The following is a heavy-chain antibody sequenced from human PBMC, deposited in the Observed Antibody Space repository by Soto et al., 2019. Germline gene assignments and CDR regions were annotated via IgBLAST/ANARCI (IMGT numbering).Heavy chain of an antibody. CDR2: IYYSGSRSA. CDR1: AGSINSGDYY. Sequence: SETLSLTCTVSAGSINSGDYYWSWIRQPPGKGLEWIGYIYYSGSRSAYYNPSLESRITINPDTSKNQFSLQLNSVTPEDTAVYYCAREKASGNWFDPWGQGTLVTVSS. V-gene: IGHV4-30-4*01. CDR3: AREKASGNWFDP. J-gene: IGHJ5*02.